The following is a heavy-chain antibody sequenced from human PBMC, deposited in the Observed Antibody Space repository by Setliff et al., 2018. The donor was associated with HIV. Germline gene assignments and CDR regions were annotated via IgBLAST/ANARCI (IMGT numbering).Heavy chain of an antibody. J-gene: IGHJ4*02. CDR1: GDTFTGHA. Sequence: GASVKVSCKISGDTFTGHAIVWVRQAPGQGLEWMGGTIPITGTIHFAQKFQDRITVAKDESTGTVYMELSSLRAGDTAVYYCARKAGYCPHGGCWSPLDYWGQGTLVTVSS. V-gene: IGHV1-69*05. CDR3: ARKAGYCPHGGCWSPLDY. D-gene: IGHD2-8*01. CDR2: TIPITGTI.